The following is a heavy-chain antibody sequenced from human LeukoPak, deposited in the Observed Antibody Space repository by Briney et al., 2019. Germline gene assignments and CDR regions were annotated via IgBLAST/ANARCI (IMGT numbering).Heavy chain of an antibody. CDR2: IYHSGST. CDR3: ARVLYDSSGYYYFDY. J-gene: IGHJ4*02. V-gene: IGHV4-30-2*01. Sequence: SETLSLTCAVSGGSISSGGYSWSWIRQPPGKGLEWIGYIYHSGSTYYNPSLKSRVTISVDRSKNQFSLKLSSVTAADTAVYYCARVLYDSSGYYYFDYRGQGTLVTVSS. D-gene: IGHD3-22*01. CDR1: GGSISSGGYS.